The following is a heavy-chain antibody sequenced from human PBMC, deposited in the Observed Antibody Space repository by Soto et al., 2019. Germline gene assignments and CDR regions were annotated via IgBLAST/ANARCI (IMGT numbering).Heavy chain of an antibody. CDR1: GFTFSSYS. Sequence: EVQLVESGGGLVKPGGSLTLSCAASGFTFSSYSMNWVRQAPGKGLEWVSSISSSSSYIYYADSVKGRFTISRDNSKNTLYLQTNSLRAEDTAVYYCAKDDRYDSSGYYPTFDYWGQGTLVTVSS. CDR2: ISSSSSYI. V-gene: IGHV3-21*04. J-gene: IGHJ4*02. D-gene: IGHD3-22*01. CDR3: AKDDRYDSSGYYPTFDY.